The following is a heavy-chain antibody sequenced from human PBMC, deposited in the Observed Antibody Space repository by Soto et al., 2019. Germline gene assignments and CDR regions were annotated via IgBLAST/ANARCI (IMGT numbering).Heavy chain of an antibody. V-gene: IGHV3-74*01. CDR1: GFTFSSYW. J-gene: IGHJ6*04. Sequence: GGSLRLSCEASGFTFSSYWMEWVRQAPGKGLVWVSRIRSDGGTNYADSVKGRFTVSRDNAKNTLYLQMNSLRAEDSAVYYCARKKKTEVTQAPAFLDVWGKGTTVTVSS. CDR3: ARKKKTEVTQAPAFLDV. D-gene: IGHD2-21*02. CDR2: IRSDGGT.